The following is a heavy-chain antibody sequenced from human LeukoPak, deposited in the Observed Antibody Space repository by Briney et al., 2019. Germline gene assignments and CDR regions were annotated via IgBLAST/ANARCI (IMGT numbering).Heavy chain of an antibody. J-gene: IGHJ4*02. CDR3: VAGIGDY. V-gene: IGHV3-74*03. Sequence: PGGSLRLSCAASGFSFSTYWIHWVRQAPGKGLVWVSRINTDGRIITYADSVKGRFTTSRDNAKNTVYLQMNNLRAEDTAVYYCVAGIGDYWGQGTLATVSS. CDR1: GFSFSTYW. CDR2: INTDGRII. D-gene: IGHD6-13*01.